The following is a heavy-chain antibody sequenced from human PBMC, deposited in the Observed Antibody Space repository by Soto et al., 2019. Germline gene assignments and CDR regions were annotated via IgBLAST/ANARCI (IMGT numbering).Heavy chain of an antibody. CDR2: IYYSGNR. J-gene: IGHJ6*02. CDR1: GGSISGSSYY. D-gene: IGHD4-17*01. V-gene: IGHV4-39*01. Sequence: SETLSLTCTVSGGSISGSSYYWDWIRQPPGKGLEWIGSIYYSGNRYYSPSLKSRVTMSVDTSKNQFSLKLSSVTATDTAVYYCARHLGDYGYEDYYGMDVWGLGTTVTVSS. CDR3: ARHLGDYGYEDYYGMDV.